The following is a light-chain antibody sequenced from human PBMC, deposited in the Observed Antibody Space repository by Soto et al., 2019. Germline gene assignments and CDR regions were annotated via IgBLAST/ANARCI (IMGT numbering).Light chain of an antibody. CDR3: ASYTSSISRYV. J-gene: IGLJ3*02. Sequence: QSALTQPASVSGSPGQSITISCTGTSSDVGGYNYVSWYQQDPGKAPKLIFYDVNQRPSWVSHRFAGSKSGKTASLTISGRQAEDESNYYCASYTSSISRYVFGGGTKLTVL. V-gene: IGLV2-14*03. CDR1: SSDVGGYNY. CDR2: DVN.